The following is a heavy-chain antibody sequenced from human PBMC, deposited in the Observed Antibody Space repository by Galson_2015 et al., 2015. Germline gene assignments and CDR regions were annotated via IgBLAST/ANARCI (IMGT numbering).Heavy chain of an antibody. CDR2: ISSSGSTI. Sequence: SLRLSCAASGFTFSDYYMSWIRQAPGKGLEWVSYISSSGSTIYYADSVKGRFTISRDNAKNSLYLQMNSLRAEDTTVYYCARDSGNYDFWSGPTAYYWGQGTLVTVSS. J-gene: IGHJ4*02. CDR1: GFTFSDYY. D-gene: IGHD3-3*01. CDR3: ARDSGNYDFWSGPTAYY. V-gene: IGHV3-11*01.